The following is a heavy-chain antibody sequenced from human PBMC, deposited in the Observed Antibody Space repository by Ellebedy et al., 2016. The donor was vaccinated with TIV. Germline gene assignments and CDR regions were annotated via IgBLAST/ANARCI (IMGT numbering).Heavy chain of an antibody. Sequence: AASVKVSCKASGYTFTSYDINWVRQATGQGLEWMGWMNPNSGNTGYAQKFQGRVTMTSNTSISTAYMELSSLRSEDTAVYYCARVGEWQHPGFDPWGQGTLVTVSS. J-gene: IGHJ5*02. CDR1: GYTFTSYD. D-gene: IGHD6-13*01. CDR3: ARVGEWQHPGFDP. V-gene: IGHV1-8*01. CDR2: MNPNSGNT.